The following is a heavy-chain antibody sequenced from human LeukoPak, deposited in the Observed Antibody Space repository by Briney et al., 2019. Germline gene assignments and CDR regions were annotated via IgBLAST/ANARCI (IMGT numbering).Heavy chain of an antibody. D-gene: IGHD1-26*01. Sequence: PGGSLRLSCAASGFTFCSYSMNWVRQAPGKGLEWVSYISSSSSTIYYAASVKGRFTISRDNAKNSLYLQMNSLRAEDTAVYYCARHPEWENAFDIWGQGTMVTVSS. V-gene: IGHV3-48*01. CDR2: ISSSSSTI. J-gene: IGHJ3*02. CDR3: ARHPEWENAFDI. CDR1: GFTFCSYS.